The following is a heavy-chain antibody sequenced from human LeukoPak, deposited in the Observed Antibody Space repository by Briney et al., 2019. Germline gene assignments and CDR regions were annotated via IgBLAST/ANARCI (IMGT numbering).Heavy chain of an antibody. J-gene: IGHJ4*02. D-gene: IGHD3-22*01. Sequence: GASVKVSCKASGYTFTGYYMHWVRQAPGQGLEWMGRITPNSGGTNYAQKFQGRVTMTRETSISTAYMELSRLRSDDTAVYYCARSHYYDSSGYSSCGYWGQGTLVTVSS. CDR2: ITPNSGGT. CDR3: ARSHYYDSSGYSSCGY. CDR1: GYTFTGYY. V-gene: IGHV1-2*06.